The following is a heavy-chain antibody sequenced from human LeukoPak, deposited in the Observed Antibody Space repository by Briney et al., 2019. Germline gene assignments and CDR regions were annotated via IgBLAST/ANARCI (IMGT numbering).Heavy chain of an antibody. J-gene: IGHJ4*02. V-gene: IGHV4-30-4*07. CDR2: IHYSDT. Sequence: PSETLSLTCAVSGGSISSGGYSWRWIRQPPGKGLEWIGYIHYSDTYYNPSLRSRVTILVDTSKNQFSLKLSSVTAADTAVYYCASHSGGYAYWGQGTLVTVSS. CDR1: GGSISSGGYS. CDR3: ASHSGGYAY. D-gene: IGHD5-12*01.